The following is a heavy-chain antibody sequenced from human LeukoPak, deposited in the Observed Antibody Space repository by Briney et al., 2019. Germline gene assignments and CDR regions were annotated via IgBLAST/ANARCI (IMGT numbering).Heavy chain of an antibody. CDR1: GFTFSIYT. Sequence: GGSLRLSCAATGFTFSIYTIIWVRQAPGKGLEWVSSISSASTDIGYADSAKGRFTISRDNAKNSLYLHMNSLRVEDTAVYYCARVCGSGRSGGGCFPDAFDYWGLGTLVTVSS. V-gene: IGHV3-21*04. J-gene: IGHJ4*02. CDR2: ISSASTDI. CDR3: ARVCGSGRSGGGCFPDAFDY. D-gene: IGHD2-15*01.